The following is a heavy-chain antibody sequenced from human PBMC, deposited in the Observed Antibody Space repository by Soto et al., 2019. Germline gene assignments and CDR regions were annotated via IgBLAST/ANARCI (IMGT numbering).Heavy chain of an antibody. CDR3: ARHGYGDYDRAFDI. CDR2: IYYTGST. D-gene: IGHD4-17*01. J-gene: IGHJ3*02. CDR1: GGSISSGGYY. V-gene: IGHV4-61*08. Sequence: SETLSLTCTVSGGSISSGGYYWSWIRQHPGKGLEWIGYIYYTGSTNYNPSLKSRITISVDTSKNQFSLKLSSVTAADTAVYYCARHGYGDYDRAFDIWGQGTVVTVSS.